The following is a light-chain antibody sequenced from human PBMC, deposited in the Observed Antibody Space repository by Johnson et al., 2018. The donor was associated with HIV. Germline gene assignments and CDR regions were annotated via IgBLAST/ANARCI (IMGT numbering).Light chain of an antibody. J-gene: IGLJ1*01. CDR2: DNY. CDR3: ATWDRSLRAGGV. V-gene: IGLV1-51*01. Sequence: QSVLTQPPSVSAAPGQKVTISCSGSSSNIGNIYVSWYQHLPGTAPKLLIYDNYKRPSGVPDRFSGSKSGSSDTLGITGIQTGVEADYYCATWDRSLRAGGVFGTGTKVTLL. CDR1: SSNIGNIY.